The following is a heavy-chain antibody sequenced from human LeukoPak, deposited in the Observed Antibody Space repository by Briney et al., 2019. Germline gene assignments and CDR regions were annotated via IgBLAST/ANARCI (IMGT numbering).Heavy chain of an antibody. D-gene: IGHD5-24*01. J-gene: IGHJ4*02. CDR2: ISSSSSTI. Sequence: PGGSLRLSCAASGFTFSSYSMNWVRQAPGKGLEWVSYISSSSSTIYYADSVKGRFTISRDNAKNSLYLQMNSLRAEDTAVYYCARTKRWLQQIPYYSDYWGQGTLVTVSS. CDR1: GFTFSSYS. CDR3: ARTKRWLQQIPYYSDY. V-gene: IGHV3-48*01.